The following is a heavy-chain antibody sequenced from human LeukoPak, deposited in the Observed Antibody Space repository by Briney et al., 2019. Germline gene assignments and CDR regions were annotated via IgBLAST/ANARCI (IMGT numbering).Heavy chain of an antibody. CDR3: ARAPGATDGYNYDY. J-gene: IGHJ4*02. CDR1: GGSFSGYY. D-gene: IGHD5-24*01. CDR2: IKHSGST. V-gene: IGHV4-34*01. Sequence: SETLSLTCAAYGGSFSGYYWSWIRQPPGKGLEWIGEIKHSGSTNYNPSPKSRVTTSLETSTNQFSLKLSSVTAADKAVYYYARAPGATDGYNYDYWGKGTLVTVSS.